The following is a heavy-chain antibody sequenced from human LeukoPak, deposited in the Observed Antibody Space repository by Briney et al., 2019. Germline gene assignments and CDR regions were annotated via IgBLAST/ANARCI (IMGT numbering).Heavy chain of an antibody. D-gene: IGHD2-15*01. CDR1: GGSISSGDYY. J-gene: IGHJ6*02. Sequence: SETLSLTCTVSGGSISSGDYYWSWIRQPPGKGLEWIGYIYYSGSTYYNPSLKSRVTISVDTSKNQFSLKLSSVTAADTAVYYCARGVVDGKYYYYGMDVWGQGTTVTVSS. CDR3: ARGVVDGKYYYYGMDV. CDR2: IYYSGST. V-gene: IGHV4-30-4*01.